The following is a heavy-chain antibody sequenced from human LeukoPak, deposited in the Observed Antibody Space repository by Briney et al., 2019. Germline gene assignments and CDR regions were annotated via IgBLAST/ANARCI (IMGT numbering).Heavy chain of an antibody. CDR3: ARVRSAAATNAFDY. V-gene: IGHV4-61*01. CDR2: IYYSGRT. Sequence: SETLSLTCTVSGGSVSSGSYYWSWIRQPPGKGLEWIGYIYYSGRTNYNPSLKSRVTMSVDTSKNQFSLQLSSVTAADTAVYYCARVRSAAATNAFDYCGQGTLVTVSS. J-gene: IGHJ4*02. CDR1: GGSVSSGSYY. D-gene: IGHD6-13*01.